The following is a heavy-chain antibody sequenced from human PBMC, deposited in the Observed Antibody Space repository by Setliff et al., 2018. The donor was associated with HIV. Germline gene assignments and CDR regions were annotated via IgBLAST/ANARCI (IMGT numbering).Heavy chain of an antibody. CDR1: GGSISSYY. J-gene: IGHJ6*03. CDR2: IYYSGST. D-gene: IGHD6-6*01. Sequence: SETLSLTCTVSGGSISSYYWSWIRQPPGKGLEWVGYIYYSGSTNYNPSLKSRVTISVDTSKNQFSLKLSSVTAADTAVYYCARIYSSSSLHRPMDVWGKGTTVTVSS. V-gene: IGHV4-59*01. CDR3: ARIYSSSSLHRPMDV.